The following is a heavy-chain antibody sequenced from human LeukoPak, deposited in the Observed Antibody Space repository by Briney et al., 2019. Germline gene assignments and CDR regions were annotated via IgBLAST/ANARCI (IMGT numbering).Heavy chain of an antibody. J-gene: IGHJ4*02. CDR1: GGSISSYY. V-gene: IGHV4-59*01. D-gene: IGHD1-26*01. CDR2: IYYSEST. Sequence: SETLSLTCTVSGGSISSYYWSWIRQPPGKGLEWIGYIYYSESTNYNPSLKSRVTISVDTSKNQFSLKLSSVTAADTAVYYCAEGGSYWVYWGQGTLVTVSS. CDR3: AEGGSYWVY.